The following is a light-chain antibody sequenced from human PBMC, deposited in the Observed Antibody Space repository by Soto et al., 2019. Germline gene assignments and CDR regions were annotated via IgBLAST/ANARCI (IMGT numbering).Light chain of an antibody. CDR1: QTLLHSNGYNY. V-gene: IGKV2-28*01. J-gene: IGKJ2*02. CDR3: MQALQTHRT. CDR2: LGS. Sequence: DIVMTQSPLSLPVTPGEPASISCGSSQTLLHSNGYNYLDWYLQKPGQSPRLLIYLGSNRASGVPDRFSGRGSGTDFTLKISRVEAEDVGVYYCMQALQTHRTFGQGTKLEIK.